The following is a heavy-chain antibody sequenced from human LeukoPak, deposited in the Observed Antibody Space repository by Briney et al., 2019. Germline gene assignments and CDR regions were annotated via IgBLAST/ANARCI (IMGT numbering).Heavy chain of an antibody. Sequence: GASVKLSCRASGYTLTIHYMHWVRHPPGQGFEWMGINNPSGGSASYAQKFQGRVTLTRDTSTSTVYMELSSLRSEDTAVYYCAREIGMGAFDYYYYGMDVWGQGTTVTVSS. J-gene: IGHJ6*02. CDR3: AREIGMGAFDYYYYGMDV. D-gene: IGHD3-16*01. CDR1: GYTLTIHY. CDR2: NNPSGGSA. V-gene: IGHV1-46*01.